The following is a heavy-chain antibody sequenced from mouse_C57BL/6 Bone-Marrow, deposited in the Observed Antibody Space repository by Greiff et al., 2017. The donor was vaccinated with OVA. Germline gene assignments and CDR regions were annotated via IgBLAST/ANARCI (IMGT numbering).Heavy chain of an antibody. J-gene: IGHJ1*03. Sequence: EVQLQQSGPVLVKPGASVKMSCKASGYTFTDYYMNWVKQSHGKSLEWIGVINPYNGGTSYNQKFKGKATLTVDKSSSTAYMELNSLTSEDSAVYYCARRNDYHRYFDVWGTGTTVTVSS. D-gene: IGHD2-4*01. CDR3: ARRNDYHRYFDV. CDR2: INPYNGGT. CDR1: GYTFTDYY. V-gene: IGHV1-19*01.